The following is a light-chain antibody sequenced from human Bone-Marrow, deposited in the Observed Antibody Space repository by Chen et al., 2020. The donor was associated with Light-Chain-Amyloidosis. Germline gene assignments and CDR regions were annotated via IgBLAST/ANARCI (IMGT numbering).Light chain of an antibody. CDR3: QQRSNWPPSIT. Sequence: EIVLTQSPATLSLSPGERATLSCRASQSVGTNLAWYQQKPGQAPRLLIYAVSDRATGIPARFRGSGSGTDFTLTISILEPADFAVYYCQQRSNWPPSITFGQGTRLDIK. V-gene: IGKV3-11*01. CDR1: QSVGTN. J-gene: IGKJ5*01. CDR2: AVS.